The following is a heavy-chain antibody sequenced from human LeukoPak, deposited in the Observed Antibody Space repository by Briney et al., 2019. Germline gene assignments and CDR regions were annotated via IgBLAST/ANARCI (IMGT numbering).Heavy chain of an antibody. D-gene: IGHD6-6*01. CDR3: ARRGLAARRWDYYYMDV. CDR1: GGSISSYY. CDR2: IYTSGST. Sequence: PSETLSLTCTVSGGSISSYYWSWIRQPPGKGLEWIGYIYTSGSTNYNPSLKSRVTISVDTSKNQFSLKLSSVTAADTAVYYCARRGLAARRWDYYYMDVWGKGTTVTVSS. J-gene: IGHJ6*03. V-gene: IGHV4-4*09.